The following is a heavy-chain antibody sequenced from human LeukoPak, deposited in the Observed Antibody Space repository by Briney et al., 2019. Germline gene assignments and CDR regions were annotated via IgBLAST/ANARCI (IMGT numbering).Heavy chain of an antibody. V-gene: IGHV3-7*01. CDR2: TNQDGSEK. J-gene: IGHJ6*02. CDR3: ATYTHWVAGDV. CDR1: GFTFKNYA. D-gene: IGHD3-16*01. Sequence: GGSLRLSCVVSGFTFKNYAMSWVRQAPGKGLEWVANTNQDGSEKDYVDSVKGRFTISRDNARNSLYLQMGSLRAEDTAVYYCATYTHWVAGDVWGQGTTVTVSS.